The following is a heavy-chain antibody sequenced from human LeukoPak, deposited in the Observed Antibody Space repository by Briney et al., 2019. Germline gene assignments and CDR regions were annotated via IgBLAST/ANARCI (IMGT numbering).Heavy chain of an antibody. CDR1: GFTFSSYW. CDR2: INSDGSST. Sequence: GGSLRLSCAASGFTFSSYWMHWARQAPGKGLVWVSRINSDGSSTSYADSVKGRFTISRDNAKNTLYLQMNSLRAEDTAVYYCARDPAYCSSTSCYASHFDYWGQGTLVTVSS. CDR3: ARDPAYCSSTSCYASHFDY. D-gene: IGHD2-2*01. J-gene: IGHJ4*02. V-gene: IGHV3-74*01.